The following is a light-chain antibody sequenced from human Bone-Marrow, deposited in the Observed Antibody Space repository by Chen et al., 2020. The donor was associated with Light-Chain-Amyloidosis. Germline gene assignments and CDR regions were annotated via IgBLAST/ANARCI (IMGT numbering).Light chain of an antibody. CDR1: SGDVGGCDV. V-gene: IGLV2-11*02. Sequence: QSALTHPRQVAGSPGKSVPISSTGTSGDVGGCDVVSWYQQYPVKAPKLIIYDVSKRPSGVPDRFSGSKSGNTASLTISGLQAADEADYYCCSTAGRSTLVFGGGTTLTVL. J-gene: IGLJ2*01. CDR3: CSTAGRSTLV. CDR2: DVS.